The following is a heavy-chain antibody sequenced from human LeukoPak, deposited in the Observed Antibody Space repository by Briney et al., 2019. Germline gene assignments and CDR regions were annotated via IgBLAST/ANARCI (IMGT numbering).Heavy chain of an antibody. D-gene: IGHD3-10*01. Sequence: SETLSLTCTVSGGSISSYYWSWIRQPPGKGLDWIGYIYYSGSTNYNPSLKSRVTISVDTSKNQFSLKLSSVTAADTAVYYCATRQVGGYLFDYWGQGTLVIVSS. CDR1: GGSISSYY. CDR3: ATRQVGGYLFDY. J-gene: IGHJ4*02. CDR2: IYYSGST. V-gene: IGHV4-59*01.